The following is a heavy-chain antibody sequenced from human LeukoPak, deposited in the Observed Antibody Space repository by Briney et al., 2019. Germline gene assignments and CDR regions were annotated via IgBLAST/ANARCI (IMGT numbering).Heavy chain of an antibody. V-gene: IGHV4-39*01. J-gene: IGHJ4*02. CDR1: GGSISSSSYY. CDR3: ARLPDHGDYFDY. Sequence: PSETLSLTCTVSGGSISSSSYYWGWIRQPGGKGLEWIGSIYYSGSTYYNPSLKSRVTISVDTSKNQFSLKPSSVTAADTAVYYCARLPDHGDYFDYWGQGTLVTVSS. D-gene: IGHD4-17*01. CDR2: IYYSGST.